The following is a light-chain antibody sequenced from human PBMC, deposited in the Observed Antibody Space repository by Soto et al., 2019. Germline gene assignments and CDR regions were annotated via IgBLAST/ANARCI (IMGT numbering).Light chain of an antibody. CDR2: GVT. CDR3: SSYTNSRTLL. CDR1: SDNY. J-gene: IGLJ1*01. Sequence: QSALTQPASVSGSPGQSITISCTGTSDNYVSWYQQHPGKVPKLMIYGVTTRPSGVSDRFSGSKSGNTASLTISGLQTEDEADYSCSSYTNSRTLLFGAGTKLTVL. V-gene: IGLV2-14*01.